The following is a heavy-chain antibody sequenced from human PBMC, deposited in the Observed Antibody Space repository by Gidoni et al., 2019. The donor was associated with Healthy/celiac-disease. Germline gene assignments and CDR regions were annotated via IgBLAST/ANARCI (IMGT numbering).Heavy chain of an antibody. Sequence: EVQLVESGGGLVQPGRSLSLSCAASGFPFDDYAMHWVRQAPGKGLEWVSGISWNSGSIGYADSVKGRFTISRDNAKNSLYLQMNSLRAEDTALYYCVLTVTRDYYYYGMDVWGQGTTVTVSS. V-gene: IGHV3-9*01. D-gene: IGHD4-17*01. CDR3: VLTVTRDYYYYGMDV. J-gene: IGHJ6*02. CDR2: ISWNSGSI. CDR1: GFPFDDYA.